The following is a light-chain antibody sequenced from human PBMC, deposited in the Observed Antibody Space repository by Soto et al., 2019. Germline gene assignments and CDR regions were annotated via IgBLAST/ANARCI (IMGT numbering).Light chain of an antibody. V-gene: IGKV3-20*01. CDR3: QQYGSSPPIT. CDR2: GTF. J-gene: IGKJ5*01. Sequence: EIVMTQSPATLSVSPGERATLSCRASQSVSSYLAWYQQKPGQAPRLLIYGTFSRATGIPDRFSGSGSGTDFTLTISRLEPEDFAVYYCQQYGSSPPITFGQGTRLEIK. CDR1: QSVSSY.